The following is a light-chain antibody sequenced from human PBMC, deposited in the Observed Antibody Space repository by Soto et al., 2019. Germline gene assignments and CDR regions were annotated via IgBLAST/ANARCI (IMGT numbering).Light chain of an antibody. Sequence: EIVLPQSPATLSLSPGARATLSCRASQSVSTYVAWYQQKPGQAPRLLIYDASNRATGIPARFSGSGSGTDFGITISLAEPEDFAVYYCQQRSDWRTFDGGSKVYIK. CDR3: QQRSDWRT. J-gene: IGKJ4*01. CDR2: DAS. CDR1: QSVSTY. V-gene: IGKV3-11*01.